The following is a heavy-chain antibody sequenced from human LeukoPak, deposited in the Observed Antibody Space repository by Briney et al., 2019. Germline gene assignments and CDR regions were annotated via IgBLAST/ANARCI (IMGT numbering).Heavy chain of an antibody. CDR3: AKGYSSGWFQVYFDS. CDR1: GFTFSSSA. J-gene: IGHJ4*02. Sequence: PGGSLRLSCAASGFTFSSSAMSWVRQAPGKGLEWVSAISGSGGSTYYADSVKGRFTISRDNSENTLYLQMNRLRAEDTAVYYCAKGYSSGWFQVYFDSWGQGTLVTVSS. V-gene: IGHV3-23*01. CDR2: ISGSGGST. D-gene: IGHD6-19*01.